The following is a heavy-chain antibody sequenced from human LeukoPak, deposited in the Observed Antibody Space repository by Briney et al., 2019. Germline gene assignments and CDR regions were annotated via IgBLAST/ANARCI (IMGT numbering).Heavy chain of an antibody. D-gene: IGHD4-17*01. CDR3: ASADYGDPGYFDY. CDR2: IYYSGST. CDR1: GGSISSGGYY. V-gene: IGHV4-31*03. Sequence: SQTLSLTCTVSGGSISSGGYYWSWIRRHPGKGLEWIGYIYYSGSTYYNPSLKSRVTISVDTSKNQFSLKLSSVTAADTAVYYCASADYGDPGYFDYWGQGTLVTVSS. J-gene: IGHJ4*02.